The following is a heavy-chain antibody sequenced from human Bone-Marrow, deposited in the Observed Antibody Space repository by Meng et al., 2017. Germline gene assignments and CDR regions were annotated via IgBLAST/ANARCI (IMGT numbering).Heavy chain of an antibody. V-gene: IGHV3-15*05. CDR1: GFTFSNTW. CDR3: ATPLHAYDN. Sequence: EVQLVESGGGLVKPGGSLSRSCAASGFTFSNTWMNWVRQAPGKGLEWVGRIKSKTDGGTTDHAAPVKGRFIISRDDSKDTLYLQMNSLQIEDTGVYYCATPLHAYDNWGQGTLVTVSS. CDR2: IKSKTDGGTT. J-gene: IGHJ4*02. D-gene: IGHD3-9*01.